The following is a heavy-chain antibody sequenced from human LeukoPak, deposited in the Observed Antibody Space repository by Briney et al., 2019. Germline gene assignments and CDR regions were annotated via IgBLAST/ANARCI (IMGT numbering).Heavy chain of an antibody. Sequence: ASVKVSCKASGYTFTSYGISWVRQAPGQGLEWMGWISAYNGNTNYAQKLQGRVTMTTDTSTSTAYMELSSLRSEDTAVYYCARPRDYYDSSGYYYWGQGTLVTVSS. D-gene: IGHD3-22*01. V-gene: IGHV1-18*01. J-gene: IGHJ4*02. CDR3: ARPRDYYDSSGYYY. CDR2: ISAYNGNT. CDR1: GYTFTSYG.